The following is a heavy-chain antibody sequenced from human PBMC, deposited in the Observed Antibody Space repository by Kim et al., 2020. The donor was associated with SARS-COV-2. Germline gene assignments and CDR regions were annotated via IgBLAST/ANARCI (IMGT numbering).Heavy chain of an antibody. V-gene: IGHV3-7*03. CDR2: IKQDGSEK. Sequence: GGSLRLSCAASGFTFSSYWMSWVRQAPGKGLEWVANIKQDGSEKYYVDSVKGRFTISRDNAKNSLYLQMNSLRAEDTAVYYCARLPVVPAAIWGYYYYGMDVWGQGTTVTVSS. CDR3: ARLPVVPAAIWGYYYYGMDV. CDR1: GFTFSSYW. D-gene: IGHD2-2*01. J-gene: IGHJ6*02.